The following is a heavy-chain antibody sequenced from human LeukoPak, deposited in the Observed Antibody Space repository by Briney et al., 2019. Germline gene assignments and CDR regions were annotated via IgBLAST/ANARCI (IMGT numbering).Heavy chain of an antibody. CDR2: IIPILGIA. CDR3: ARLPRNYYGSGSYGGYFDY. J-gene: IGHJ4*02. V-gene: IGHV1-69*04. CDR1: VCTYSSYA. D-gene: IGHD3-10*01. Sequence: GASVKVSFKSTVCTYSSYAIRWVRQAPGQGLEWMGRIIPILGIANYAQKFQGRVTITADKSTSTAYMELSSLRSEDTAVYYCARLPRNYYGSGSYGGYFDYWGQGTLVTVST.